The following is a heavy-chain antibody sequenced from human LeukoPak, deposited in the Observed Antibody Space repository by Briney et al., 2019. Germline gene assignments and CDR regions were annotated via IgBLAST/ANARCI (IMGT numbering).Heavy chain of an antibody. V-gene: IGHV1-2*02. CDR3: ARDSSSWYEKLVDY. CDR1: GYTFTRYY. Sequence: GASVKVSCKASGYTFTRYYMHWVRQAPGQGLEWMGWINPNSGGTNYAQKFQGRVTMTRDTPISTPYVAQSRLRSDDTAVYYCARDSSSWYEKLVDYWGQGTLVTVSS. CDR2: INPNSGGT. J-gene: IGHJ4*02. D-gene: IGHD6-13*01.